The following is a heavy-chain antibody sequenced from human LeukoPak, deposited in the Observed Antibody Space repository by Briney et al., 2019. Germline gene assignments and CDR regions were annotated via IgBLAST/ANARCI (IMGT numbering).Heavy chain of an antibody. CDR2: IYHSGST. CDR3: AARGLYYDYVWGSYRTGSLDY. CDR1: GGSISSGGYS. V-gene: IGHV4-30-2*01. D-gene: IGHD3-16*02. J-gene: IGHJ4*02. Sequence: SETLSLTCAVSGGSISSGGYSWSWIRQPPGKGLEWIGYIYHSGSTYYNPSLKSRVTISVDRSKNQFSLKLSSVTAADTAVYYCAARGLYYDYVWGSYRTGSLDYWSQGTLVTVSS.